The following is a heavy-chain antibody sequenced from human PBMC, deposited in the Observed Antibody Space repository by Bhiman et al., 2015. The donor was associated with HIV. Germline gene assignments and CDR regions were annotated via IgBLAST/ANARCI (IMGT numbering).Heavy chain of an antibody. D-gene: IGHD2-8*01. V-gene: IGHV3-9*01. CDR3: VKWGGQCSNGQCRYGLDV. J-gene: IGHJ6*02. CDR1: GFTFSTYG. Sequence: VHLVESGGGVVQPGRSLRLSCAASGFTFSTYGMHWVRQAPGKGPEWVAGISWNSAKIEYADSVEGRFTISRDNAKNALHLQMNSLRPEDTALYYCVKWGGQCSNGQCRYGLDVWGQGTTVTVSS. CDR2: ISWNSAKI.